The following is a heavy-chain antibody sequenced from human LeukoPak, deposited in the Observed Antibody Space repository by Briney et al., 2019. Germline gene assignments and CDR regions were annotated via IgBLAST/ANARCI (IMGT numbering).Heavy chain of an antibody. CDR1: GYSISSSYY. CDR2: IYYSGYT. V-gene: IGHV4-39*01. CDR3: AKHYMGSSYNRGLDY. Sequence: PSETLSLTCTVSGYSISSSYYWGWIRQPPGKGLEWIGSIYYSGYTYYNPSLESRVTISVDTSKNQFSLKLSSVTAADTAIYYCAKHYMGSSYNRGLDYWGQGTLVTVSS. J-gene: IGHJ4*02. D-gene: IGHD3-10*01.